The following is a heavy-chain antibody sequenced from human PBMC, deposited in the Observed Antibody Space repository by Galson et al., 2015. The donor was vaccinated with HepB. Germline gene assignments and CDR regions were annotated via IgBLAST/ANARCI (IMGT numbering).Heavy chain of an antibody. Sequence: SVKVSCKASGYTFIGYYIHWVRQAPGQGLEWMGWIKPNSGGTNYAQKFQGRVTMTRDTSISTAYMELRRLRSDDTAVYYCAREVVVVTAGEQLGFDPWGQGTLVTVSS. CDR3: AREVVVVTAGEQLGFDP. D-gene: IGHD2-21*02. V-gene: IGHV1-2*02. CDR2: IKPNSGGT. J-gene: IGHJ5*02. CDR1: GYTFIGYY.